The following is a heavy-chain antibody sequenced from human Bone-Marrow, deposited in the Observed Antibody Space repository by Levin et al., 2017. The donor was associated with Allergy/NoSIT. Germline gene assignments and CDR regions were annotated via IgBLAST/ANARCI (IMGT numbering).Heavy chain of an antibody. CDR2: INPNGGDT. D-gene: IGHD6-13*01. V-gene: IGHV1-2*02. J-gene: IGHJ4*02. Sequence: PMASVKVSCKTSGYTFAAFYVHWVRQAPGQGLEWMGWINPNGGDTKFAQKFQGRVTLTTDTSIGTAYMELGSLRSDDTALYFCHLAAGGFDYWGQGSLVIVSS. CDR3: HLAAGGFDY. CDR1: GYTFAAFY.